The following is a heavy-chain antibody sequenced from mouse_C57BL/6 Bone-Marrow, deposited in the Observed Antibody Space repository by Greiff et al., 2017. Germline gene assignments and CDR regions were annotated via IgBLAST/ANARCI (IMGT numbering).Heavy chain of an antibody. CDR2: ISNGGGST. CDR1: GFTFSDYY. Sequence: EVKLEESGGGLVQPGGSLKLSCAASGFTFSDYYMYWVRQTPEKSLEWVAYISNGGGSTYYPDTVKGRFTISRDNAKNSWYMQMSSLKSEDTARYYCSRGGSYYEYGDFDYWGQGTTITVSA. D-gene: IGHD2-4*01. J-gene: IGHJ2*01. CDR3: SRGGSYYEYGDFDY. V-gene: IGHV5-12*01.